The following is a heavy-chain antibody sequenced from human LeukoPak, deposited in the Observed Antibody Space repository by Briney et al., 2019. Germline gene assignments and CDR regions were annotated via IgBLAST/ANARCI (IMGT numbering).Heavy chain of an antibody. Sequence: PGGSLRLSCAASGFTFSIYGMHWVRQAPGKGLEWVAFIRYDGSNKYYADSVKGRFTISRDNSKNTLCLQMNSLRAEDTAVYYCAKKAVTANYFYYYMDVWGKGTTVTVSS. CDR1: GFTFSIYG. CDR3: AKKAVTANYFYYYMDV. J-gene: IGHJ6*03. CDR2: IRYDGSNK. D-gene: IGHD4-11*01. V-gene: IGHV3-30*02.